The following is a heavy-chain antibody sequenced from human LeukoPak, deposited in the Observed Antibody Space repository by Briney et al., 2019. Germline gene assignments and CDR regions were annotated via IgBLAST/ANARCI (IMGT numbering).Heavy chain of an antibody. CDR1: GFTFSSYA. Sequence: GGSLRLSCAASGFTFSSYAMHWVRQPPGKGLEYVSAISNNGGSTYYTNSVKGRFTISRDNSKNTLYLQMGSLRAADTAVYYCARGIGDSSSWYLDAFDIWGHGTMVTVSS. D-gene: IGHD6-13*01. CDR2: ISNNGGST. V-gene: IGHV3-64*01. J-gene: IGHJ3*02. CDR3: ARGIGDSSSWYLDAFDI.